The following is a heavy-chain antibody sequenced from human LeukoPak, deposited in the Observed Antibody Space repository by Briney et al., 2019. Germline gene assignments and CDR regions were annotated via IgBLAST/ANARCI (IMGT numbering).Heavy chain of an antibody. CDR2: IKQDGSEK. CDR3: ARGVDQLPPDTPMDV. Sequence: PGGSLRLSCAASGFTFSSYWMSWVRRAPGKGLEWVANIKQDGSEKYYVDSVKGRFTISRDNAKNSLYLQMNSLRAEDTAVYCCARGVDQLPPDTPMDVWGQGTTVTVSS. V-gene: IGHV3-7*03. J-gene: IGHJ6*02. D-gene: IGHD2-2*01. CDR1: GFTFSSYW.